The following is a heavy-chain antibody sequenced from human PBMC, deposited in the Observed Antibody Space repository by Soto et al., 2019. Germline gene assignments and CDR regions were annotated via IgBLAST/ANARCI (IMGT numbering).Heavy chain of an antibody. CDR1: GYTFTSSV. CDR3: ARVQEVEPPANNVFDS. D-gene: IGHD2-2*01. CDR2: ISTYNGNT. V-gene: IGHV1-18*01. J-gene: IGHJ5*01. Sequence: QVQLVQSGAEVKMPGASVKVSCKASGYTFTSSVISWLRQSPGQGLEWMGWISTYNGNTTYAQKFQGRLTMTTDTSTTTAYMELRSLRSDDTAVYSCARVQEVEPPANNVFDSWGQGTLVTVSS.